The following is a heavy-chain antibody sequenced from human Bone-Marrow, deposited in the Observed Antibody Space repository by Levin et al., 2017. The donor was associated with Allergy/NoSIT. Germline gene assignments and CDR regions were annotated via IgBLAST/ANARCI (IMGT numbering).Heavy chain of an antibody. CDR2: IYYNGNT. J-gene: IGHJ5*02. V-gene: IGHV4-39*01. CDR1: GASTRSGGYY. Sequence: SETLSLTCSVSGASTRSGGYYCGWIRQPPGKGLEWIGSIYYNGNTFYNPSLKSRITISVDTAKNQFSLRLSSVTAADPAVYYCARHDSDDDFLAWFDPWGQGTLVTVSS. CDR3: ARHDSDDDFLAWFDP. D-gene: IGHD3-3*01.